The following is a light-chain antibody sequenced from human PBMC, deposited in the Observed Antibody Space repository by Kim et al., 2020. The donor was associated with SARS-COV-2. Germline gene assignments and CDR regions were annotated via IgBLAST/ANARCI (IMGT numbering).Light chain of an antibody. CDR1: DIGRNS. Sequence: APGRTARITCGGDDIGRNSVHWYQKRPGQAHVLGIYYDSDRPSGIPERFSGSNSGNTATLTISRVEAGDEADYYCQVRDGGRDHPVFGGGTQLTVL. CDR3: QVRDGGRDHPV. V-gene: IGLV3-21*04. CDR2: YDS. J-gene: IGLJ3*02.